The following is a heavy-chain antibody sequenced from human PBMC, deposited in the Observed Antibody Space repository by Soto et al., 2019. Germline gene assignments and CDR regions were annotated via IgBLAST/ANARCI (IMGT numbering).Heavy chain of an antibody. V-gene: IGHV3-49*03. CDR3: ANLIAVAGWQAFDI. CDR1: GFTFGDYA. D-gene: IGHD6-19*01. J-gene: IGHJ3*02. CDR2: IRSKAYGGTT. Sequence: GGSLRLSCTASGFTFGDYAMSWFRQAPGKGLEWVGFIRSKAYGGTTEYAASVKGRFTISRDDSKSIAYLQMNSLRAEDTAVYYCANLIAVAGWQAFDIWGQGTMVTVSS.